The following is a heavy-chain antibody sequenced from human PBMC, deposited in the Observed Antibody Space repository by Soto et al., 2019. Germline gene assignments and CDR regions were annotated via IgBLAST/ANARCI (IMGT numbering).Heavy chain of an antibody. J-gene: IGHJ6*02. Sequence: SETLSLTCTVSGGSISSSSYYWGWIRQPPGKGLEWIGSIYYSGSTYYNPSLKSRVTISVDTSKNQFSLKLSSVTAADTAVYYCARITMVRGVIIAYYYYGMDVWGQGTTVTVS. V-gene: IGHV4-39*01. CDR3: ARITMVRGVIIAYYYYGMDV. CDR1: GGSISSSSYY. CDR2: IYYSGST. D-gene: IGHD3-10*01.